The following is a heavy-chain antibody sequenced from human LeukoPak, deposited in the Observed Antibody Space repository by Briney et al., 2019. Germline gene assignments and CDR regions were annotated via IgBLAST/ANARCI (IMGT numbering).Heavy chain of an antibody. J-gene: IGHJ6*02. CDR3: ARVGVDLDYCSGGSCYSNYYYYGMDV. CDR2: ISPSGGST. CDR1: GYTFTSYY. V-gene: IGHV1-46*01. D-gene: IGHD2-15*01. Sequence: ASVKVSCKASGYTFTSYYMHWVRQAPGQGLEWMGIISPSGGSTSYAQKFQGRVTMTRDTSTSTVYMELSSLRSEDTAVYYCARVGVDLDYCSGGSCYSNYYYYGMDVWGQGTTVTVPS.